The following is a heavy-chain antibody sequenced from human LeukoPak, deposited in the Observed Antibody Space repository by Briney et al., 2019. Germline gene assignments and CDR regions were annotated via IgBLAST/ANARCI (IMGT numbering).Heavy chain of an antibody. V-gene: IGHV3-11*04. D-gene: IGHD5-18*01. CDR1: GFTSSDYY. Sequence: GGSLRLSCAASGFTSSDYYMSWIRQAPGKGLEWVSYISSSGSTIYYADSVKGRFTISRDNAKNSLYLQMNSLRAEDTAVYYCARRGTQLTKYYYYMDVWGKGTTVTVSS. CDR3: ARRGTQLTKYYYYMDV. J-gene: IGHJ6*03. CDR2: ISSSGSTI.